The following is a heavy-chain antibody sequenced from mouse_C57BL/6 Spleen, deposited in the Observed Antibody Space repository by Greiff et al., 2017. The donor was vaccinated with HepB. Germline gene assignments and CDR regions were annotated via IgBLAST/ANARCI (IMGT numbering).Heavy chain of an antibody. CDR3: ARWDYGSFDD. V-gene: IGHV1-52*01. J-gene: IGHJ2*01. D-gene: IGHD1-1*01. Sequence: QVQLKQPGAELVRPGSSVKLSCKASGYTFTSYWMHWVKQRPIQGLEWIGNIDPSDSETHYNQKFKDKATLTVDKSSSTAYMQLSSLTSEDSAVYYCARWDYGSFDDWGQGTTLTVSS. CDR2: IDPSDSET. CDR1: GYTFTSYW.